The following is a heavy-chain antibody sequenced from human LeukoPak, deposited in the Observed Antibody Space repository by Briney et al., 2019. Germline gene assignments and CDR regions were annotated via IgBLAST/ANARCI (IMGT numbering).Heavy chain of an antibody. CDR2: IYYSGST. CDR3: ARSYSGSYYGYYFDY. J-gene: IGHJ4*02. D-gene: IGHD1-26*01. V-gene: IGHV4-59*01. Sequence: SETLSLTCAVSGGSISSYYWSWIRQPPGKGLEWIGYIYYSGSTNYNPSLKSRVTISVDTSKNQFSLKLSSVTAADTAVYYCARSYSGSYYGYYFDYWGQGTLVTVSS. CDR1: GGSISSYY.